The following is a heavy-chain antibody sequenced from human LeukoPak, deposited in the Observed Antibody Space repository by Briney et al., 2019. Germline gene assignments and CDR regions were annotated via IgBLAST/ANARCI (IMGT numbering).Heavy chain of an antibody. CDR1: GVSISSNIYY. J-gene: IGHJ4*02. V-gene: IGHV4-39*01. CDR3: ARRGGYDFSYDY. Sequence: SETLFLTCTVSGVSISSNIYYWGWIRQPPGKGLEWIGDIYYSGDTYYNPSLKSRVTISVDTSKNQFSLKLSSVTIADTAVYYCARRGGYDFSYDYWGQGILVTVSS. CDR2: IYYSGDT. D-gene: IGHD5-12*01.